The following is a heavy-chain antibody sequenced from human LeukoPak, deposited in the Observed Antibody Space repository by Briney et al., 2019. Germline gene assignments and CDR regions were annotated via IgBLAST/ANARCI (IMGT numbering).Heavy chain of an antibody. CDR1: GYSFTSYW. V-gene: IGHV5-51*01. D-gene: IGHD2-2*01. Sequence: ASVKVSCKASGYSFTSYWIGWVRQMPGKGLEWMGIIYPGDSDTRYSPSFQGQVTISADKSISTAYLQWSSLKASDTAMYYCARQDCSSTSCYARVLNWFDPWGQGTLVTVSS. CDR2: IYPGDSDT. CDR3: ARQDCSSTSCYARVLNWFDP. J-gene: IGHJ5*02.